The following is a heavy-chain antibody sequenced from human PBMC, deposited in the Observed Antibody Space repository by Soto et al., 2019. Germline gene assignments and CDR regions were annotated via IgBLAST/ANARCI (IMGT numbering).Heavy chain of an antibody. Sequence: QLLLQESGSGLVKPSQTLSLTCAVSGASISSGDYYWSWIRQPPGKGLEWIGYIYHSGSTYYNPSLKSRLTISADRSKNHFSLNMTSVTAAATAVYYCARGQGGLAPDYWGQGTLVTVSS. CDR1: GASISSGDYY. V-gene: IGHV4-30-2*01. CDR3: ARGQGGLAPDY. CDR2: IYHSGST. D-gene: IGHD3-9*01. J-gene: IGHJ4*02.